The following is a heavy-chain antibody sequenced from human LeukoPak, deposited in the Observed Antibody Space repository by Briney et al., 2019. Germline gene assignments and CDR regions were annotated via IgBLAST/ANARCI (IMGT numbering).Heavy chain of an antibody. D-gene: IGHD2-2*01. J-gene: IGHJ4*02. V-gene: IGHV3-72*01. Sequence: PGGSLRLSCAVSGFRFSDYYMDWVRQAPGKGLEWIGRSRNKRKSYTTEYAASVQGRFTISRDDSKNSLYLQMNSLKTEDTAVYYCAKGESVVPAAIPLGAYWGQGTLVTVSS. CDR2: SRNKRKSYTT. CDR3: AKGESVVPAAIPLGAY. CDR1: GFRFSDYY.